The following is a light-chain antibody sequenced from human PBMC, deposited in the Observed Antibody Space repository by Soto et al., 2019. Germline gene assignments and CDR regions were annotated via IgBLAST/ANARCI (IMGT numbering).Light chain of an antibody. CDR1: SGDVGAYDR. V-gene: IGLV2-11*01. CDR2: DVT. Sequence: QSALTQPRSVSGSPGQSVTISCTGTSGDVGAYDRVSWYQHHPTKAPKLIIYDVTNRPSGVPYRFSGSKSGSTDSLTISGLQAEDEADYYCCSHAGGSSWVFGGGTKLTVL. J-gene: IGLJ3*02. CDR3: CSHAGGSSWV.